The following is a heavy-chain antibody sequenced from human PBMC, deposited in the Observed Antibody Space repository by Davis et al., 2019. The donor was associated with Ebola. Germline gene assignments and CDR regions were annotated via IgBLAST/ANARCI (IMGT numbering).Heavy chain of an antibody. J-gene: IGHJ6*02. CDR2: IWFDGTKK. Sequence: PGGSLRLSCAASGFTFSTYGIHRVRQAPGKGLEWVALIWFDGTKKYYADSVKGRFTISRDNSKSTLYLQMDSLRADDTAVYFCARERSSGYDRAYYGMDVWGQGTTVTVSS. CDR3: ARERSSGYDRAYYGMDV. CDR1: GFTFSTYG. D-gene: IGHD3-22*01. V-gene: IGHV3-33*01.